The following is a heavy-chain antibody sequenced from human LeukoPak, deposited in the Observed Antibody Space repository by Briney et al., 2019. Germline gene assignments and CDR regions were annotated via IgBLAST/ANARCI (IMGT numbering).Heavy chain of an antibody. CDR1: GFTFGSYG. CDR2: IRYDGSNK. D-gene: IGHD2-15*01. Sequence: GGSLRLSCAASGFTFGSYGMHWVRQAPGKGLEWVAFIRYDGSNKYYADSVKGRFTISRDNSKNTLYLQMNSLRAEDTAVYYCAKGHRSGGTCYYDYWGQGTLVTVSS. J-gene: IGHJ4*02. V-gene: IGHV3-30*02. CDR3: AKGHRSGGTCYYDY.